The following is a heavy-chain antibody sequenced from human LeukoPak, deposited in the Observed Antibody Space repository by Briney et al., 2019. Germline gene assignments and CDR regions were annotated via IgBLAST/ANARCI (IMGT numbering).Heavy chain of an antibody. CDR3: ARGPIVVVPAAMPSGFDP. V-gene: IGHV4-34*01. CDR2: INHSGST. Sequence: SETLSLTCAVYGGSFSGYHWSWIRQPPGKGLEWIGEINHSGSTNYNPSLKSRVTISVDTSKNQFSLKLSSVTAADTAVYYCARGPIVVVPAAMPSGFDPWGQGTLVTVSS. CDR1: GGSFSGYH. D-gene: IGHD2-2*01. J-gene: IGHJ5*02.